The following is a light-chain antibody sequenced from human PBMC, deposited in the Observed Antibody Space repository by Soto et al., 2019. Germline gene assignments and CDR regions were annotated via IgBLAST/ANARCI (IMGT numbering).Light chain of an antibody. J-gene: IGKJ5*01. CDR3: QQCYSSPPT. CDR2: AAS. CDR1: QSVSSY. Sequence: DIEMTQSPATLSVSPGDRATITCRASQSVSSYLAWYQQKPGKAPKLLIYAASSLQSGIPSRFSGSGSGTDFTLTISSLQPEDFAAYYCQQCYSSPPTFGQGTRLEIK. V-gene: IGKV1-39*01.